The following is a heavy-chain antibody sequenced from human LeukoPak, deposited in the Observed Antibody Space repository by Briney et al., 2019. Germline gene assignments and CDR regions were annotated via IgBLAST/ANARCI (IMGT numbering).Heavy chain of an antibody. CDR1: GFTFSTFA. D-gene: IGHD3-22*01. CDR3: AKSYDISRFYPY. V-gene: IGHV3-23*01. CDR2: ISGGGGST. Sequence: GGSLRLSCAASGFTFSTFAMSWVRQTPGKGLEWVSVISGGGGSTDYADSVKGRFTVSRDNSKNTLYLQMDSLTVEDTAVYYCAKSYDISRFYPYWGQGTLVTVSS. J-gene: IGHJ4*02.